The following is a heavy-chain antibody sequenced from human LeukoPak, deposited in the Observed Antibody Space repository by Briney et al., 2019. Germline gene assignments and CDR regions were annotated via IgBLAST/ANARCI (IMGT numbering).Heavy chain of an antibody. CDR1: RFTSDDFG. CDR2: ISADGTST. Sequence: GGSLRLSCATSRFTSDDFGIHWVRQAPGKGLEWVCFISADGTSTFYAYSVRGRFTIFRDNSKNYLYLQMNSLRTEDTAFYYCAKETDNWGQGTLVTVSS. V-gene: IGHV3-43*02. J-gene: IGHJ4*02. CDR3: AKETDN.